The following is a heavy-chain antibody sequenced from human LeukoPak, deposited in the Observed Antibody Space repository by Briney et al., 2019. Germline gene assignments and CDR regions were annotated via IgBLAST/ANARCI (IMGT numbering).Heavy chain of an antibody. V-gene: IGHV3-9*01. CDR2: ISWNSGSI. CDR3: AKGRTYYDILTGYYDY. D-gene: IGHD3-9*01. Sequence: PGGSLRLSCAASGFIFDDYAMHWVRQAPGKGLEWVSGISWNSGSIGYADSVKGRFTIFRDNAKNSLYLQMNSLRAEDTALYYCAKGRTYYDILTGYYDYWGQGTLVTVSS. J-gene: IGHJ4*02. CDR1: GFIFDDYA.